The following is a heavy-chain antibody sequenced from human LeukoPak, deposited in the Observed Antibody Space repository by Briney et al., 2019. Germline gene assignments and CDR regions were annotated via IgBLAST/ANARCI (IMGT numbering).Heavy chain of an antibody. V-gene: IGHV3-23*01. Sequence: PGGSLRLSCAASGFRFDYYPMTWLRQTPGKGLEWVSTISHSGGNTHYADSVKGRFTISRDNSKNTLFLQMSSLRAEDTGLYYCAKAFCSGTRCYPTWFDSWGLGVLVIVSS. CDR1: GFRFDYYP. D-gene: IGHD2-2*01. J-gene: IGHJ5*01. CDR2: ISHSGGNT. CDR3: AKAFCSGTRCYPTWFDS.